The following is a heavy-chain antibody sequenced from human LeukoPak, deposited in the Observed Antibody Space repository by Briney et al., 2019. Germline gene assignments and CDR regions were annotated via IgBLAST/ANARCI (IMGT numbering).Heavy chain of an antibody. CDR2: INPNSGGA. D-gene: IGHD1-26*01. CDR1: GYTFTDYY. Sequence: ASVKVSCKASGYTFTDYYMHWVRQAPRQGLEWMGWINPNSGGAKYAQKFQGRVIMTRDTTISTAYMELSRLRSDDTAVYYCARVKWSGSFYPVDYWGQGTLVTVSS. V-gene: IGHV1-2*02. J-gene: IGHJ4*02. CDR3: ARVKWSGSFYPVDY.